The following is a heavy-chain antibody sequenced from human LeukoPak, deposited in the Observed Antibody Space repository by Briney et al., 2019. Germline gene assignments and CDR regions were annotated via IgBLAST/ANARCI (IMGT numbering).Heavy chain of an antibody. CDR1: GGSISSAAYY. CDR3: ARDRRWLQSGLDY. CDR2: IYYSGST. Sequence: SETLSLTCTVSGGSISSAAYYWGWVRQPPGKGLEWIGYIYYSGSTNYNPSLKSRVTISVDTSENQFSLKLSSVTAADTAVYYCARDRRWLQSGLDYWGQGTLVTVFS. D-gene: IGHD5-24*01. J-gene: IGHJ4*02. V-gene: IGHV4-61*08.